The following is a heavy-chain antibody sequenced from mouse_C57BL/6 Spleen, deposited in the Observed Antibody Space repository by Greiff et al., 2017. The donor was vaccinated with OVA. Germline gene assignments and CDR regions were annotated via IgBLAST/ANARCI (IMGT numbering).Heavy chain of an antibody. Sequence: VQVVESGAELVKPGASVKISCKASGYAFSSYWMNWVKQRPGKGLEWIGQIYPGDGDTNYNGKFKGNATLTADKSSSTAYMQLSSLTSEDSAVYFGARMDYGPYFDNWGQGTTLTVSS. J-gene: IGHJ2*01. CDR2: IYPGDGDT. D-gene: IGHD1-1*01. CDR1: GYAFSSYW. CDR3: ARMDYGPYFDN. V-gene: IGHV1-80*01.